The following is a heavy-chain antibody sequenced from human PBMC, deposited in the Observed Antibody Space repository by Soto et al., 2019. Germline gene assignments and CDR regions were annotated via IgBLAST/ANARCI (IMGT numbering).Heavy chain of an antibody. CDR1: GGSLSGYY. V-gene: IGHV4-34*01. D-gene: IGHD6-13*01. J-gene: IGHJ6*02. CDR3: ARKTYSSRVYGMDV. CDR2: INHSGST. Sequence: SETLSLTCAVYGGSLSGYYWSWIRQPPGKGLEWIGEINHSGSTNYNPSLKSRVTISVDTSKNQFSLKLSSVTAADTAVYYCARKTYSSRVYGMDVWGQGTTVIVSS.